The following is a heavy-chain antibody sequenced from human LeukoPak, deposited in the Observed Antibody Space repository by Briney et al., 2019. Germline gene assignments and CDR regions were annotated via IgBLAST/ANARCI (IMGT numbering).Heavy chain of an antibody. Sequence: ASVKVSCKTSVYTFTSYDINWVREATVEGLEWRGGVNPNSGNTGYAQKCQGRVTMTRGTYISTAYMELSGVRSDGTAVYYCGTAFDLGGAMVTSYWFDPWGQGPLVTVSS. D-gene: IGHD5-18*01. V-gene: IGHV1-8*02. J-gene: IGHJ5*02. CDR3: GTAFDLGGAMVTSYWFDP. CDR2: VNPNSGNT. CDR1: VYTFTSYD.